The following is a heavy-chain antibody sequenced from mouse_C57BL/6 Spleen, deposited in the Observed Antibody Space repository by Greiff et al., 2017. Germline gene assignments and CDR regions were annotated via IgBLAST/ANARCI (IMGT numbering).Heavy chain of an antibody. D-gene: IGHD2-4*01. CDR2: ISYSGST. V-gene: IGHV3-1*01. J-gene: IGHJ4*01. CDR3: ARGGDYDEVYAMDY. Sequence: EVKLQESGPGMVKPSQSLSLTCTVTGYSITSGYDWHWIRHFPGNKLEWMGYISYSGSTNYNPSLKSRISITHDTSKNHFFLKLNSVTTEDTATYYCARGGDYDEVYAMDYWGQGTSVTVSS. CDR1: GYSITSGYD.